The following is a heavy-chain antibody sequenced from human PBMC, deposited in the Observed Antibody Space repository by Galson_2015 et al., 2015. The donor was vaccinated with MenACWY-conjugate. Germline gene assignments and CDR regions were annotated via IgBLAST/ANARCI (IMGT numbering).Heavy chain of an antibody. V-gene: IGHV3-49*03. D-gene: IGHD5-18*01. CDR3: TRNTAPVYYFDY. J-gene: IGHJ4*02. CDR2: IRSKAYGGTT. Sequence: LILSCAASGFTFGDYAMSWFRQAPGKGLEWVGFIRSKAYGGTTEYAASVKGRFTTSRDDSKIIDYLQVNSLKTEDTAVYYCTRNTAPVYYFDYWGPGTLVAVSS. CDR1: GFTFGDYA.